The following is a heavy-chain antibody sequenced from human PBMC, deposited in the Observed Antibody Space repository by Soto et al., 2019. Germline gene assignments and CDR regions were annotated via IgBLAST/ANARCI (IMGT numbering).Heavy chain of an antibody. CDR1: GFSFSNYN. V-gene: IGHV3-48*02. CDR2: ISSDNITK. J-gene: IGHJ3*01. CDR3: ARNVDL. D-gene: IGHD2-21*01. Sequence: GGSLRLSCVASGFSFSNYNVNWVRQAPGKGLEWLSYISSDNITKYYADSVRGRFTISRDSAKNSLYLQMNSLRDEDTAVYFCARNVDLWGQGTMVTVSS.